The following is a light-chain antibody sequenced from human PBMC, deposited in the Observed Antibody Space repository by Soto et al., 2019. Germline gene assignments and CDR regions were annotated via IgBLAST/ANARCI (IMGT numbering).Light chain of an antibody. CDR2: GAS. CDR1: QSVSSSY. V-gene: IGKV3-20*01. J-gene: IGKJ1*01. Sequence: EIVLTQSPGTLSLSPGERATLSCRASQSVSSSYLAWYQQKPGQAPRLLIYGASSRATGIPDRFSGSWSGTYFTLTISRLEPEDFAVYYCQQYGSSPTFGQGTKVEIK. CDR3: QQYGSSPT.